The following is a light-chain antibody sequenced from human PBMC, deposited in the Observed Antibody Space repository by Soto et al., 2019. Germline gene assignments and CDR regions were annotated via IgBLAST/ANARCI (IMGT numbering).Light chain of an antibody. CDR1: QSVTSSY. CDR2: GAS. V-gene: IGKV3-20*01. Sequence: EIVLTQSPGTLSFSPGERATLSCRASQSVTSSYLDWYQQKRGQAARRLIYGASIRATGIPDRFSGSGSGTDLTLTISTLEPEDFGLYLCPQCHSSLRPVGQGTKVHIK. CDR3: PQCHSSLRP. J-gene: IGKJ1*01.